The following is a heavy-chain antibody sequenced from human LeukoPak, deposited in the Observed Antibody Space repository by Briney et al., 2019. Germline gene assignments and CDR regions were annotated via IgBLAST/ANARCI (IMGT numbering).Heavy chain of an antibody. D-gene: IGHD6-6*01. J-gene: IGHJ6*02. CDR2: ISDSGRT. Sequence: SETLSLTCTVSGASMNAYYWSWIRQPPGKGLEWIGYISDSGRTTYNPSLKSRVTISVDTSKSQFSLRLSSVTAADTAVYYCARHFPYESGSSGNYYYGMDVWGQGTTVTVSS. V-gene: IGHV4-59*01. CDR1: GASMNAYY. CDR3: ARHFPYESGSSGNYYYGMDV.